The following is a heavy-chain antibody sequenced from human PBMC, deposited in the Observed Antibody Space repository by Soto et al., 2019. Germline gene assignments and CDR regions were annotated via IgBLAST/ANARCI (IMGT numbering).Heavy chain of an antibody. Sequence: PGGSLRLSCAASGFTFSTYGMHWVRQAPGKGLEWVAVISYDGSNKYYADSVKGRFTISRDNSKNTLYLQMNSLRAEDTALYYCAKVGLEGLGYGDYLSYFDYWGQGTLVTVSS. CDR1: GFTFSTYG. V-gene: IGHV3-30*18. D-gene: IGHD4-17*01. CDR2: ISYDGSNK. J-gene: IGHJ4*02. CDR3: AKVGLEGLGYGDYLSYFDY.